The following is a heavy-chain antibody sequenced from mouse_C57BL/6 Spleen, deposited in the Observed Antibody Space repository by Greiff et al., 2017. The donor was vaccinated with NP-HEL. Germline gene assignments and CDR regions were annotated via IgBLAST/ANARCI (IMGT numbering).Heavy chain of an antibody. J-gene: IGHJ4*01. Sequence: EVQLQQSGAELVRPGASVKLSCTASGFNITDYYMHWVKQRPEQGLEWIGRIDPEDGDTEYAPKFQGKATMTADTSSNTAYLQLSSLTSEDTAVYYGTTGDYALYYAMDYWGQGTSVTVSS. CDR2: IDPEDGDT. CDR1: GFNITDYY. V-gene: IGHV14-1*01. D-gene: IGHD2-4*01. CDR3: TTGDYALYYAMDY.